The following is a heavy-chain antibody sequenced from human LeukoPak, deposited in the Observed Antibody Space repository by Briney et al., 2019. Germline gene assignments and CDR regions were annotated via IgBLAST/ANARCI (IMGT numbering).Heavy chain of an antibody. Sequence: SETLSLTCAVSGGSISSGGYSWSWIRRPPGKGLEWIGYIYHSGSTYYNPSLKSRVTISVDRSKNQSSLKLSSVTAADTAVYYCAREGAARNWFDPWGQGTLVTVSS. J-gene: IGHJ5*02. CDR1: GGSISSGGYS. CDR2: IYHSGST. D-gene: IGHD6-6*01. CDR3: AREGAARNWFDP. V-gene: IGHV4-30-2*01.